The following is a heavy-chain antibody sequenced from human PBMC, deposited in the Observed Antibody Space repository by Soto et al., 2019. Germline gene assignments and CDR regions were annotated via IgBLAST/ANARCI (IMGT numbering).Heavy chain of an antibody. J-gene: IGHJ5*02. D-gene: IGHD1-7*01. CDR3: ARDPSYWSYPPTANNWFDP. Sequence: PGGSLRLSCAASGFTFSSYSMNWVRQAPGKGLEWVSSISSSSSYIYYADSVKGRFTISRDNAKNSLYLQMNSLRAEDTAVYYCARDPSYWSYPPTANNWFDPWGQGTLVTV. CDR1: GFTFSSYS. CDR2: ISSSSSYI. V-gene: IGHV3-21*01.